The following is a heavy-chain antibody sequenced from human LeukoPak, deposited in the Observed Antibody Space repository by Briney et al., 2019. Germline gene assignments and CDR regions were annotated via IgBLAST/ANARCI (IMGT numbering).Heavy chain of an antibody. CDR1: GFTLSTSW. Sequence: PGGSLRLSCAVSGFTLSTSWMSWVRLAPGKGLEWVADINPDGRVTFSAASVKGRFTISRDNAKNSVYLQVNSLRVEDTAVYYCARDPGWGAADHWGQGTLVTVSS. D-gene: IGHD7-27*01. CDR3: ARDPGWGAADH. CDR2: INPDGRVT. J-gene: IGHJ1*01. V-gene: IGHV3-7*01.